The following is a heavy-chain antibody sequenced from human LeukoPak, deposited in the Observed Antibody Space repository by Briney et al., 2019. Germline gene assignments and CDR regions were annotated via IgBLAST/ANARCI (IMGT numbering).Heavy chain of an antibody. D-gene: IGHD3-22*01. CDR3: ARSRTTGGYYYDGSGH. Sequence: GGSLRLSCAASGFTFSNYGMHWVRQAPGKVLEWVAVISSDGSKKYSADSVRGRFTISRDNSKNTLFLHMNSLRPEDTAVYYCARSRTTGGYYYDGSGHWGQGTLVTVSS. CDR1: GFTFSNYG. J-gene: IGHJ4*02. CDR2: ISSDGSKK. V-gene: IGHV3-30*03.